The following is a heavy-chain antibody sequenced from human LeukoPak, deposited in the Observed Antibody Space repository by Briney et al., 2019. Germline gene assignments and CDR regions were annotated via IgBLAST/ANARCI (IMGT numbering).Heavy chain of an antibody. J-gene: IGHJ6*02. V-gene: IGHV3-15*01. Sequence: MAGGSLRLSCAASGFTFNIYAMSWVRQAPGKGLEWVGRIKSKTDGGTTDYAAPVKGRFTISRDDSKNTLYLQMNSLKTEDTAVYYCTTKGVVVYYYYGMDVWGQGTTVTVSS. CDR2: IKSKTDGGTT. CDR1: GFTFNIYA. CDR3: TTKGVVVYYYYGMDV. D-gene: IGHD2-15*01.